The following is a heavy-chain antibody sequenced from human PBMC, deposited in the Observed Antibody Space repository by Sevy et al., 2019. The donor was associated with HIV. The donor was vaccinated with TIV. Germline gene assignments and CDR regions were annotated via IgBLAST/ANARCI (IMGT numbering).Heavy chain of an antibody. CDR3: ARDPGCSGGSCYRVTTFDY. CDR1: GFTFSSYS. Sequence: GGSLRLSCAASGFTFSSYSMNWVRQAPGEGLEWVSYISSSSSTIYYADSVKGRFTISRDNAKNSLYLQMNSLRDEDTAVYYCARDPGCSGGSCYRVTTFDYWGQGTLVTVSS. D-gene: IGHD2-15*01. V-gene: IGHV3-48*02. J-gene: IGHJ4*02. CDR2: ISSSSSTI.